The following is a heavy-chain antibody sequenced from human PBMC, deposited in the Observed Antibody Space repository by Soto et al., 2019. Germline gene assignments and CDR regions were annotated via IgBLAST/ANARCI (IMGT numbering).Heavy chain of an antibody. V-gene: IGHV4-59*01. CDR1: GGSISSYY. Sequence: SETLSLTCTVSGGSISSYYWSWIRQPPGKGLEWVGYVYYGGIANYNPSLKSRVTISVDTSKNQFSLNLSSVPAADTAVYYCARVFPRGDSSGYFAYWGQGTLVTVSS. CDR2: VYYGGIA. J-gene: IGHJ4*02. CDR3: ARVFPRGDSSGYFAY. D-gene: IGHD3-22*01.